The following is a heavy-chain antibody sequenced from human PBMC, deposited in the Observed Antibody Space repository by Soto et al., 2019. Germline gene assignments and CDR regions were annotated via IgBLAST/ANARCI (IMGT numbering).Heavy chain of an antibody. CDR1: GGSFSGYY. CDR2: INHSGST. Sequence: SETLSLTCAVYGGSFSGYYWSWIRQPPGKGLEWIGEINHSGSTYYNPSLKSRVTISVDTSKNQFSLKLSSVTAADTAVYYCARGKIEITIFGVVQFVHPDYWGQGTLVTVSS. CDR3: ARGKIEITIFGVVQFVHPDY. J-gene: IGHJ4*02. V-gene: IGHV4-34*01. D-gene: IGHD3-3*01.